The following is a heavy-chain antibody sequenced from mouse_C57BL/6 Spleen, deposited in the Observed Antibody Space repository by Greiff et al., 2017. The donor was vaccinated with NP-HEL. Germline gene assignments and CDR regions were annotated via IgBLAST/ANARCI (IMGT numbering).Heavy chain of an antibody. Sequence: EVQLVESGGGLVQPKGSLKLSCAASGFSFNTYAMNWVSQAPGKGLEWVARIRRKSNNYETYYAVSVKVRFTISRDDSESMLHMQMNSLETDDTAMYDGGRRSPVTTVVAWYFDVWGTGTTVTVSS. CDR3: GRRSPVTTVVAWYFDV. D-gene: IGHD1-1*01. J-gene: IGHJ1*03. CDR2: IRRKSNNYET. CDR1: GFSFNTYA. V-gene: IGHV10-1*01.